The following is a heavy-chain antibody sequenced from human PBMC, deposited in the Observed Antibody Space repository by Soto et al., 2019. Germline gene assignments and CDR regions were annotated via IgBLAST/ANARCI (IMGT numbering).Heavy chain of an antibody. Sequence: QVQLVESGGGVVQPGRSLRLSCAASGFTFSSYAMHWVRQAPGKGLEWVAVISYDGSNKYYADSVKGRFTISRDNSENTLYLQMNSLRAEDTAVYYCARDEQLVLNYYYYYGMDVWGQGTTVTVSS. CDR3: ARDEQLVLNYYYYYGMDV. J-gene: IGHJ6*02. CDR1: GFTFSSYA. V-gene: IGHV3-30-3*01. D-gene: IGHD6-13*01. CDR2: ISYDGSNK.